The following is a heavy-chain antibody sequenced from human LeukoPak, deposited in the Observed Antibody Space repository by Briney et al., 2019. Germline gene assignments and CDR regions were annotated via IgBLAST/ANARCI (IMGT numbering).Heavy chain of an antibody. CDR1: GGSFSGYY. J-gene: IGHJ4*02. CDR2: IYHSGST. V-gene: IGHV4-34*01. D-gene: IGHD6-19*01. Sequence: SETLSLTCAVYGGSFSGYYWSWIRQPPGKGLEWIGSIYHSGSTYYNPSLKSRVTISVDTSKNQFSLKLSSVTAADTAVYYCARGIAVAGVDYWGQGTLVTVSS. CDR3: ARGIAVAGVDY.